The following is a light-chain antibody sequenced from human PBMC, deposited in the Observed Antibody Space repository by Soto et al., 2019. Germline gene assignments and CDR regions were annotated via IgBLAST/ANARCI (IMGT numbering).Light chain of an antibody. J-gene: IGLJ3*02. V-gene: IGLV2-14*03. Sequence: QSALTQPSSASGSPGESVTMSCTGTSRDVGAYVYVSWYQQYPGKAPKLLILGVSNRPSGISGRFSGSKSGNTASLTISGLQPEDEADYYCMSYIASTTTHWVLGGGTKLTVL. CDR1: SRDVGAYVY. CDR3: MSYIASTTTHWV. CDR2: GVS.